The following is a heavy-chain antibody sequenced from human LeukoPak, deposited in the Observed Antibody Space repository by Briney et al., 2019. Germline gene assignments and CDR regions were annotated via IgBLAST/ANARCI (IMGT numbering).Heavy chain of an antibody. CDR1: GGTFSSYD. J-gene: IGHJ5*02. CDR3: ARDPLFAWSKRRFDNWFSP. CDR2: IIPIFGTA. D-gene: IGHD3-9*01. Sequence: ASVKVSCKASGGTFSSYDISWVRHAPGQGLEWMGGIIPIFGTANYARKFQGRVTITADESTSTAYMELSSLRSEDTAVYYCARDPLFAWSKRRFDNWFSPWAQGTLVTVSS. V-gene: IGHV1-69*13.